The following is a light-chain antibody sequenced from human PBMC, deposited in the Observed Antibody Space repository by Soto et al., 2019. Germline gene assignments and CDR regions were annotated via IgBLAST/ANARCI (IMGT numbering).Light chain of an antibody. Sequence: DIVRTQSPLSLSVTPGEPASISCRSSQSLLYSNGYNYLDWYLQKPGQSPQLLIYLGSNRASGVPDRFSGSGSGTDFTLKISRVEAEDVGIYYCMQALEIPETFGQGTKVDIK. CDR2: LGS. V-gene: IGKV2-28*01. J-gene: IGKJ1*01. CDR3: MQALEIPET. CDR1: QSLLYSNGYNY.